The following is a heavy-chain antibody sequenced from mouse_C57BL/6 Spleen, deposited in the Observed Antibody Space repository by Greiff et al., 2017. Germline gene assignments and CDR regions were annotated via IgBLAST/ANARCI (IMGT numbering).Heavy chain of an antibody. J-gene: IGHJ2*01. CDR1: GYSITSGYY. Sequence: EVQLQESGPGLVKPSQSLSLTCSVTGYSITSGYYWNWIRQFPGNKLEWMGYISYDGSNNYNPSLKNRISITRDTSKNQFFLKLNSVTTEDTATYYCARDPSYSNYFDYWGQGTTLTVSS. V-gene: IGHV3-6*01. CDR2: ISYDGSN. D-gene: IGHD2-5*01. CDR3: ARDPSYSNYFDY.